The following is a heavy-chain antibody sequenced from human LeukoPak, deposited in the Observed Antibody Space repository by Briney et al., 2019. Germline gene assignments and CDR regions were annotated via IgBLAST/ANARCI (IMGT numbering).Heavy chain of an antibody. D-gene: IGHD3-10*02. CDR3: AELGITMIGGV. J-gene: IGHJ6*04. V-gene: IGHV3-74*01. CDR2: INSDGGTT. Sequence: GGSLRLSCGASGFTFGTYWMHWVRQAPGKGLVWVSGINSDGGTTTYADSVKGRFTISRDNAKNSLYLQMNSLRAEDTAVYYCAELGITMIGGVWGKGTTVTISS. CDR1: GFTFGTYW.